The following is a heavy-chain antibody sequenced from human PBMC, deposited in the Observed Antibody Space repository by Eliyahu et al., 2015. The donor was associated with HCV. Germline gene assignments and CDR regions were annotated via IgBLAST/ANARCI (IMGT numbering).Heavy chain of an antibody. CDR1: GFTFSSYW. CDR2: IKSDGSEK. D-gene: IGHD1-26*01. CDR3: ARSHLLGPSKIDY. J-gene: IGHJ4*02. Sequence: EEQLVESGGGLTQPGGSLRLSCAASGFTFSSYWMXWVRQGPGKGLVWVSRIKSDGSEKSYADSVKGRFTISRDNAKNTLYLQMNSLRAEDTAVYYCARSHLLGPSKIDYWGQGTLVTVSS. V-gene: IGHV3-74*01.